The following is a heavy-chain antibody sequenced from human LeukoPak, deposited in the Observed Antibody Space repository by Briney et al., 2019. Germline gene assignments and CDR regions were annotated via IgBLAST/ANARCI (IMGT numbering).Heavy chain of an antibody. Sequence: ASMTDSCKATGYIFANYGITCVRQAPGRELECIGSISVYSDVSNYAQNYQCRITMTTDTSTATSYKELRSLRSDVTAVYFCARDFGLAATEAGYWGQGTLVTVS. CDR1: GYIFANYG. V-gene: IGHV1-18*01. CDR2: ISVYSDVS. J-gene: IGHJ4*02. D-gene: IGHD6-13*01. CDR3: ARDFGLAATEAGY.